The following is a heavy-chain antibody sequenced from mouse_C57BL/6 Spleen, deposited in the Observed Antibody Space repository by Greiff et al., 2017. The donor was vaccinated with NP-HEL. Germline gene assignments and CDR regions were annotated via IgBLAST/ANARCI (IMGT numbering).Heavy chain of an antibody. D-gene: IGHD1-1*01. CDR3: TTDGSSYEFAY. Sequence: VQLRQSGAELVRPGASVKLSCTASGFNIKDDYMHWVKQRPEQGLEWIGWIDPENGDTEYASKFQGKATITADTSSNTAYLQLSSLTSEDTAVYYCTTDGSSYEFAYWGQGTLVTVSA. V-gene: IGHV14-4*01. CDR1: GFNIKDDY. J-gene: IGHJ3*01. CDR2: IDPENGDT.